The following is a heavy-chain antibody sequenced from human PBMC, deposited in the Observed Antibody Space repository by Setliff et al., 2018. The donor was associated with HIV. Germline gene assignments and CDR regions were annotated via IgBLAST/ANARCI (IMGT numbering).Heavy chain of an antibody. CDR2: IYQSGTT. CDR1: GYSISSAFY. CDR3: GGAAPRTGQGTIDY. V-gene: IGHV4-38-2*01. Sequence: TLSLTCAVSGYSISSAFYWAWIRQAPGKGLEWIGTIYQSGTTFYNPSLKSRVTISVDTSKNHFSLKLTSVTAADTAVYYCGGAAPRTGQGTIDYWGQGTLVTVSS. D-gene: IGHD1-1*01. J-gene: IGHJ4*02.